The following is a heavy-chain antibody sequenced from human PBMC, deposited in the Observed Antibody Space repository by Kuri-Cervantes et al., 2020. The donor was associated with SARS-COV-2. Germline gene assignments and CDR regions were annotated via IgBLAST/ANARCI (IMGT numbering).Heavy chain of an antibody. CDR1: GFTFSSYA. V-gene: IGHV3-23*01. CDR2: ISGSGGST. D-gene: IGHD2-2*01. J-gene: IGHJ4*02. CDR3: AKSRLYCSSTSCSATLYYFDY. Sequence: GGSLRLSCAASGFTFSSYAMSWVRQAPGKGLEWVSAISGSGGSTYCADSVKGRFTISRDNSKNTLYLQMNSLRAEDTAVYYCAKSRLYCSSTSCSATLYYFDYWGQGTLVTVSS.